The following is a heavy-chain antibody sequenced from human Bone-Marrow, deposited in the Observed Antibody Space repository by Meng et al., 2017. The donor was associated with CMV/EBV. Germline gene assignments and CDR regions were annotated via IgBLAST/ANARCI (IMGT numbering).Heavy chain of an antibody. CDR1: GFTFSSYW. Sequence: GESLKISCAASGFTFSSYWMSWVRQAPGKGLEWVAVISYDGSNKYYADSVKGRFTISRDNAWNTLYLQMNSLRGDDTAVYYCVRSGCSRTSCLDNWGQGTLVTVSS. D-gene: IGHD2-2*01. V-gene: IGHV3-30*03. CDR3: VRSGCSRTSCLDN. J-gene: IGHJ4*02. CDR2: ISYDGSNK.